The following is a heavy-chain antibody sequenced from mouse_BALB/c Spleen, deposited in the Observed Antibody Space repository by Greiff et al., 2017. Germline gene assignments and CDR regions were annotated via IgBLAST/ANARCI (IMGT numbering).Heavy chain of an antibody. D-gene: IGHD2-1*01. V-gene: IGHV1-18*01. CDR1: GYTFTDYN. CDR3: ARRFYGNYGDYFDY. CDR2: INPNNGGT. J-gene: IGHJ2*01. Sequence: VQLQQSGPELVKPGASVKIPCKASGYTFTDYNMDWVKQSHGKSLEWIGDINPNNGGTIYNQKFKGKATLTVDKSSSTAYMELRSLTSEDTAVYYCARRFYGNYGDYFDYWGQGTTLTVSS.